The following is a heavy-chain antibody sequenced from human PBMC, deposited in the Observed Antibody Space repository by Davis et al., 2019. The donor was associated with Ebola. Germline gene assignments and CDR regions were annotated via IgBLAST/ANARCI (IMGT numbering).Heavy chain of an antibody. Sequence: PGGSLRLSCAASGFTFSSYAMHWVRQAPGKGLEWVAVISYDGSNKYYADSVKGRFTITRDNSKNTLYLQMNSLRAEDTAVYYCARDRGGDGYKDYWGQGTLVTVSS. CDR2: ISYDGSNK. V-gene: IGHV3-30-3*01. J-gene: IGHJ4*02. D-gene: IGHD5-24*01. CDR1: GFTFSSYA. CDR3: ARDRGGDGYKDY.